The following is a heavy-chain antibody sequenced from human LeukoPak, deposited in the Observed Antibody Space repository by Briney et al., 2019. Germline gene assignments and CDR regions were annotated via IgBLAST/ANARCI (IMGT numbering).Heavy chain of an antibody. V-gene: IGHV3-33*01. Sequence: GGSLRLSCAASGFTFSSYGMHWVRQAPGKGLEWVAVIWYDGSNKYYADSVKGRFTISRDNSMNTLYLQMNSLRAEDTAVYYCAREHSYYYGMDVWGQGTTVTVSS. J-gene: IGHJ6*02. CDR3: AREHSYYYGMDV. CDR2: IWYDGSNK. CDR1: GFTFSSYG.